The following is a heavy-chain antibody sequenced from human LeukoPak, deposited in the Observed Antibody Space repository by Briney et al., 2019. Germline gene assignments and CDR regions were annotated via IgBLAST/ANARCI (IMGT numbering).Heavy chain of an antibody. V-gene: IGHV3-21*01. CDR1: GFTFSSYS. CDR3: ARDKYYDRKVRGFVIDY. D-gene: IGHD3-22*01. CDR2: ISSSSSSYI. J-gene: IGHJ4*02. Sequence: TGGSLRLSCAASGFTFSSYSMNWVRQAPGKGLEWVSSISSSSSSYIYYADSVKGRFTISRDNAKNSLYLQMNSLRAEDTAVYYCARDKYYDRKVRGFVIDYWGQGTLVTVSS.